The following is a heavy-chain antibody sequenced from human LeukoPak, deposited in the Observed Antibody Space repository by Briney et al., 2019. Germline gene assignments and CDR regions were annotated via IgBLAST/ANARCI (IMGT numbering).Heavy chain of an antibody. V-gene: IGHV4-59*01. D-gene: IGHD3-9*01. Sequence: SETLSLTCTVSGGSISSYYWSWIRQPAGKGLEWIGYIYYSGSTNYNPSLKSRVTISVDTSKNQFSLKLSSVTAADTAVYYCARLSYDILTGYYIDYWGQGTLVTVSS. J-gene: IGHJ4*02. CDR1: GGSISSYY. CDR2: IYYSGST. CDR3: ARLSYDILTGYYIDY.